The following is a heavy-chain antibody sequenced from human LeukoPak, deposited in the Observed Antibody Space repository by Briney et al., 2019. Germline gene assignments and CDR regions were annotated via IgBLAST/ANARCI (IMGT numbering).Heavy chain of an antibody. J-gene: IGHJ4*02. D-gene: IGHD1-26*01. Sequence: GGSLRLSCAASGFTFNSYGMHWVRQAPGKGLEWVAFIRYDGSNKYYADSVKGRFTISRDNSKNTLFLQMSSLRPEDTAVYHCAKNLGIVGAPIDSWGQGILVSVSS. CDR2: IRYDGSNK. V-gene: IGHV3-30*02. CDR3: AKNLGIVGAPIDS. CDR1: GFTFNSYG.